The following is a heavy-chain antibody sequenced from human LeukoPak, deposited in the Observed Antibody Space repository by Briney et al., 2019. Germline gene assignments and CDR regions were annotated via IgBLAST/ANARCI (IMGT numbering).Heavy chain of an antibody. J-gene: IGHJ2*01. CDR3: ASLVRPDL. CDR1: GGSISGSSYY. CDR2: IYYSGST. V-gene: IGHV4-39*07. Sequence: SETLSLTCTVSGGSISGSSYYWGWIRQPPGKGLEWIGSIYYSGSTYYNPSLKSRVTISVDTSKNQFSLKLSSVTAADTAVYYCASLVRPDLWGRGTLVTVSS.